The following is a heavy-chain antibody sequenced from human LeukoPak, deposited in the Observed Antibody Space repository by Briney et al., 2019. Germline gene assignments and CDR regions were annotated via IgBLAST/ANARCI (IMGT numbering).Heavy chain of an antibody. D-gene: IGHD3-9*01. V-gene: IGHV4-39*01. CDR3: ARLGRHRYFDSLSYLY. J-gene: IGHJ4*02. Sequence: SETLSLSCTVSGGSISSSSYYWGWIRQPPGKGLEWIGSIYYSGSTYYNPSLKSRVTISVDTSKNQFSLKLSSVTAADTAVYYCARLGRHRYFDSLSYLYWGQGTLVTVSS. CDR2: IYYSGST. CDR1: GGSISSSSYY.